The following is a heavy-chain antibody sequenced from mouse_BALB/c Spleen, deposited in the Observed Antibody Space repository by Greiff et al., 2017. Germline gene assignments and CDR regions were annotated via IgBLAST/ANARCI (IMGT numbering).Heavy chain of an antibody. V-gene: IGHV1-12*01. CDR1: GYTFTSYN. J-gene: IGHJ4*01. D-gene: IGHD2-14*01. CDR2: IYPGNGDT. Sequence: QVQLQQPGAELVKPGASVKMSCKASGYTFTSYNMHWVKQTPGQGLEWIGAIYPGNGDTSYNQKFKGKATLTADKSSSTAYMQLSSLTSEDSAVYYCARDRYDGGGYAMDYWGQGTSVTVSS. CDR3: ARDRYDGGGYAMDY.